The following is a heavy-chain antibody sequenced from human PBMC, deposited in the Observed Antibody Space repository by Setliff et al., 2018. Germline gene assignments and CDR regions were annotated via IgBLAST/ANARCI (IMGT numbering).Heavy chain of an antibody. J-gene: IGHJ4*02. Sequence: PSETLSLTCAVYGGSFSNYWMSWVRQAPGKGLEWVANIKEDGSEKYYVDSVKGRFTISRDNAKNSLYLQMNSLRAEDTAVYYCVRAFWTYSDHASLACFDYWGQGALVTVSS. V-gene: IGHV3-7*03. CDR1: GGSFSNYW. CDR3: VRAFWTYSDHASLACFDY. D-gene: IGHD5-12*01. CDR2: IKEDGSEK.